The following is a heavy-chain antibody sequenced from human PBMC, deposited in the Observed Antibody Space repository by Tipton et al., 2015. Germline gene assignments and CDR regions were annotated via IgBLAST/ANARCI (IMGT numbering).Heavy chain of an antibody. CDR1: GGSISSGGYY. J-gene: IGHJ3*02. D-gene: IGHD3-22*01. V-gene: IGHV4-31*03. CDR2: IYYSGST. Sequence: TLSLTCTVSGGSISSGGYYWSWIRQHPGKGLEWIGYIYYSGSTSCNPSLKSRVTISGDTSKNQFSLKLRSVTAADTAVFFCARQTTLEFYDSAGYYFRGDAFDIWGQGTMVTVSS. CDR3: ARQTTLEFYDSAGYYFRGDAFDI.